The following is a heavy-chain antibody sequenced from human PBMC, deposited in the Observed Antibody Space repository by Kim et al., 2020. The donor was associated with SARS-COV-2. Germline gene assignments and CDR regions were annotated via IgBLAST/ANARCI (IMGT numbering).Heavy chain of an antibody. V-gene: IGHV3-74*01. Sequence: GGSLRLSCAASGFTFSAFWMHWVRQAPGKGLVWVSRIKGDVSSINHADSVKGRFTISRDNAKNTLYLQMNSLRAEDTAVYYCARDGGGLRPDIWGQGTMVTVSS. CDR2: IKGDVSSI. D-gene: IGHD5-12*01. CDR1: GFTFSAFW. J-gene: IGHJ3*02. CDR3: ARDGGGLRPDI.